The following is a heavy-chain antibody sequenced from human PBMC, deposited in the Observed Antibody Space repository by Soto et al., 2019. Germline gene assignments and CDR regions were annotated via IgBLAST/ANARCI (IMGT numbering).Heavy chain of an antibody. D-gene: IGHD6-19*01. CDR3: VPGRGSGWSATDY. V-gene: IGHV3-66*01. J-gene: IGHJ4*02. CDR2: IYSGGST. CDR1: GFTVSSNY. Sequence: PGGSLRLSCAASGFTVSSNYMSWVRQAPGKGLEWVSVIYSGGSTYYADSVKGRFTISRDNSKNTLYLQMNSLRAEDTAVYYCVPGRGSGWSATDYWGQGTLVTVSS.